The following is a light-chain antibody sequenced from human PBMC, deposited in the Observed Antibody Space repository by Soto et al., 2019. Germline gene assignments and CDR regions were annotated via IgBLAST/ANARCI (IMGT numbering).Light chain of an antibody. CDR2: HTS. V-gene: IGKV3-15*01. CDR1: QSLTSN. CDR3: QQYNHWPRMLS. J-gene: IGKJ4*01. Sequence: EIILTQSPATLYVSPGERATLSCRVSQSLTSNLAWYQQSPGQAPRLLIYHTSTRATDIPDRFSGSGSGTEWTITIASLQSEDFAVYECQQYNHWPRMLSFGGGTKVDI.